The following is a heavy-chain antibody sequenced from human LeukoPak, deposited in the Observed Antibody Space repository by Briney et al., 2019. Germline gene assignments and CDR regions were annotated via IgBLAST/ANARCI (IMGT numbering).Heavy chain of an antibody. CDR3: ARAYSSSWLVDYYYYYMDV. CDR1: GYTFTGYY. V-gene: IGHV1-18*01. CDR2: SNPNTGDT. Sequence: GASVKVSCKASGYTFTGYYIHWVRQAPGQGLEWMGWSNPNTGDTNYAQKLQGRVTMTTDTSTSTAYMELRSLRSDDTAVYYCARAYSSSWLVDYYYYYMDVWGKGTTVTVSS. D-gene: IGHD6-13*01. J-gene: IGHJ6*03.